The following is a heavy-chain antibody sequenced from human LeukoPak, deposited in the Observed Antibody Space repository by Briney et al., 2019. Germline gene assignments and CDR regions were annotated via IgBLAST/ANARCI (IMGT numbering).Heavy chain of an antibody. CDR3: ARTPPTIFGVVKVEGGTNWFDP. D-gene: IGHD3-3*01. Sequence: GGSLRLSCAASGFTFSSYSMNWVRQAPGKGLEWVSFISSSSSYIYYADSVKGRFTISRDNAKNSLYLQMNSLRAEDTAVYYCARTPPTIFGVVKVEGGTNWFDPWGQGTLVTVSS. CDR1: GFTFSSYS. CDR2: ISSSSSYI. V-gene: IGHV3-21*01. J-gene: IGHJ5*02.